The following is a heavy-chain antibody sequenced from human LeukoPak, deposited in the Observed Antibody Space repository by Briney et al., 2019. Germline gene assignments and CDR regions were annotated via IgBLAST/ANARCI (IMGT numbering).Heavy chain of an antibody. D-gene: IGHD3-3*01. J-gene: IGHJ4*02. V-gene: IGHV3-66*01. CDR2: IYSGGST. CDR3: ASSRNYDFWSGSSGGY. CDR1: GFTVSSNY. Sequence: GGSLRLSCAASGFTVSSNYMSWVHQAPGKGLEWVSVIYSGGSTYYADSVKGRFTISRDNSKNTLYLQMNSLRAEDTAVYYCASSRNYDFWSGSSGGYWGQGTLVTVSS.